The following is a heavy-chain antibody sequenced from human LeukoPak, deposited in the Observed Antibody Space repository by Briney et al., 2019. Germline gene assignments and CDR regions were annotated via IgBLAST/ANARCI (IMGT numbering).Heavy chain of an antibody. CDR1: GGSISSSSYY. CDR2: IYYSGST. D-gene: IGHD6-19*01. J-gene: IGHJ6*03. V-gene: IGHV4-61*01. CDR3: ARDSPVTAFGSGWTYYYYYMDV. Sequence: PSETLSLTCTVSGGSISSSSYYWSWIRQPPGKGLEWIGYIYYSGSTNYNPSLKSRVTISVDTSKNQFSLKLSSVTAADTAVYYCARDSPVTAFGSGWTYYYYYMDVWGKGTTVTVSS.